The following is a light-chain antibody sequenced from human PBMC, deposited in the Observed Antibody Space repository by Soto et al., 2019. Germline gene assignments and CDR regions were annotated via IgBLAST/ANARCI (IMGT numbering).Light chain of an antibody. J-gene: IGKJ2*01. Sequence: EIVLTQSPGTLSLSSGERVTLSCRASQSVNSNYLGWYQQKPGQAPRLLIYGASSRATGIPDRFSGSGSGTDFSLTISRLEPEDFAVYYCHQDGSSPYTFDQGTKLEIK. CDR1: QSVNSNY. CDR3: HQDGSSPYT. V-gene: IGKV3-20*01. CDR2: GAS.